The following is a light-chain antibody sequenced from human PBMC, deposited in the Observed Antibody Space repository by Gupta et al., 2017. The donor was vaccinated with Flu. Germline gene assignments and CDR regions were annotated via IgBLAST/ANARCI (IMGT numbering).Light chain of an antibody. Sequence: QSALTQPRSVSGSPGQSVTVHCTGSSSDVGASEYGSWYQQRPDKAPKPGSYDVTKRPSGVPNRCSGSKSGNKASLTIYGLQADDEAEEYCCSYAGRYTHDYGFGTGTRVTVL. CDR1: SSDVGASEY. J-gene: IGLJ1*01. V-gene: IGLV2-11*01. CDR2: DVT. CDR3: CSYAGRYTHDYG.